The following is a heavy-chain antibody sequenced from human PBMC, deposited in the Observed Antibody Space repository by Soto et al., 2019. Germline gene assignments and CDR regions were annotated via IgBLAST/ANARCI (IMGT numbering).Heavy chain of an antibody. CDR2: IYYSGST. V-gene: IGHV4-30-4*01. D-gene: IGHD3-22*01. J-gene: IGHJ4*02. Sequence: QVQLQESGPGLVKPSQTLSLTCTVSGGSISSGDYYWSWIRQPPGKGLEWIGYIYYSGSTYYNPSLKSQVTISVDTSKNQFSLKLSSVTAADTAVYYCARDSSYYDSSGYYYQPGDYWGQGTLVTVSS. CDR3: ARDSSYYDSSGYYYQPGDY. CDR1: GGSISSGDYY.